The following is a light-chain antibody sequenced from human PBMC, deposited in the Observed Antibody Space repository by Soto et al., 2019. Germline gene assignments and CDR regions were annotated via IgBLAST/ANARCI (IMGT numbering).Light chain of an antibody. CDR2: DTS. V-gene: IGLV7-46*01. Sequence: QAVVTQEPSLTVSPGGTVTLTCGSSTGAVTSNPHPYWFHQKAGQAPRTLIYDTSNKHSWTPARFSGSLLGDKAALTLSGAQPEDEDKYYCLLSYIAARVFGGGTKRTVL. CDR3: LLSYIAARV. J-gene: IGLJ2*01. CDR1: TGAVTSNPH.